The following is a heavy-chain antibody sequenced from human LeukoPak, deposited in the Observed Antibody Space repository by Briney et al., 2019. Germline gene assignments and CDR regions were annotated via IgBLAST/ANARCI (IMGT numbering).Heavy chain of an antibody. V-gene: IGHV4-59*08. D-gene: IGHD3-22*01. J-gene: IGHJ6*02. CDR2: IYYSGST. Sequence: SETLSLTCTVSGGSISSYYWSWIRQPPGKGLEWIGYIYYSGSTNYNPSLKSRVTISVDTSKNQFSLKLSSVTAADTAVYHCARDSPNYDSSGYRYYYYGMDVWGQGTTVTVSS. CDR3: ARDSPNYDSSGYRYYYYGMDV. CDR1: GGSISSYY.